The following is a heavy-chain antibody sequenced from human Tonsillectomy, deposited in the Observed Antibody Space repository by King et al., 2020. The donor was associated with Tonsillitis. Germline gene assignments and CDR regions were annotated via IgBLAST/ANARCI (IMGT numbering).Heavy chain of an antibody. CDR2: ISYDGSSK. J-gene: IGHJ6*03. CDR3: ARDTVPAGMGTYYYYYYMDV. CDR1: GFTFSSFA. D-gene: IGHD2-2*01. V-gene: IGHV3-30-3*01. Sequence: VQLVESGGGVVQPGRSLRLSSAASGFTFSSFAMHWVRQAPGKGLEWVAVISYDGSSKYYADSVKGRFTISRDNSKNTLYLQMNSLRAEDTAVYYCARDTVPAGMGTYYYYYYMDVWGKGTTVTVSS.